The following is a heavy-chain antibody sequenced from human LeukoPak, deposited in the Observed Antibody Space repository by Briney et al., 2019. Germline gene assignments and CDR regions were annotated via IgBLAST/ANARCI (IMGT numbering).Heavy chain of an antibody. V-gene: IGHV1-3*01. J-gene: IGHJ4*02. Sequence: GASVKVSCKASGYTFTSYAMHWVRQAPGQRLEWMGWINAGNGNTKYSQKFQGRVTITRDTSASTAYMDLSSLRCEDTAVYYCASPRYHDSGSYVLDYWGQGTLVTVSS. CDR3: ASPRYHDSGSYVLDY. CDR1: GYTFTSYA. CDR2: INAGNGNT. D-gene: IGHD3-10*01.